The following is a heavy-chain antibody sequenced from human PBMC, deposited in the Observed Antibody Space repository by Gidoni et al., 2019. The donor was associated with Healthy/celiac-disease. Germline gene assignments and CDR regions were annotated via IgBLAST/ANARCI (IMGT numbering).Heavy chain of an antibody. Sequence: QVQLQQWGAGLLKPSETLSLTCAVYGGSFSGYYWSWIRQPPGKGLEWIGEINHSGSTNYNPSLKSLVTISVDTSKNQFSLKLSSVTAADTAVYYCARGFVVPAAIMGEGHKVNWFDPWGQGTLVTVSS. D-gene: IGHD2-2*02. CDR2: INHSGST. J-gene: IGHJ5*02. V-gene: IGHV4-34*01. CDR1: GGSFSGYY. CDR3: ARGFVVPAAIMGEGHKVNWFDP.